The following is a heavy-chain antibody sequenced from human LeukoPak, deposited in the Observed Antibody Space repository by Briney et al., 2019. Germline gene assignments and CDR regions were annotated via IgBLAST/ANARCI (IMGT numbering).Heavy chain of an antibody. J-gene: IGHJ4*02. CDR1: GYTFTGYY. D-gene: IGHD3-10*01. CDR3: ARVSRDSRSYYNVFIIFDY. CDR2: INPNSGGT. V-gene: IGHV1-2*02. Sequence: ASVKVSCKASGYTFTGYYMHWVRQAPGQGLEWMGWINPNSGGTNYAQKFQGRVTMTRDTSISTAYMELSRLRSDDTAVYYCARVSRDSRSYYNVFIIFDYWGQGTLVTVSS.